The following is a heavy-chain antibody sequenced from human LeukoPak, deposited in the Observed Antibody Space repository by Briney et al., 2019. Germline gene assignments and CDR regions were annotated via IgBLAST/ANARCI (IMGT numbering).Heavy chain of an antibody. CDR3: AKDIVGGGDDY. J-gene: IGHJ4*02. V-gene: IGHV3-20*04. CDR2: LNRNGDIT. Sequence: PGGSLRLSCAASGFTFDDYGMSWVRQAPGKGLEWVSGLNRNGDITGYADSVKGRFIISRDNAKNSIYLQMNSLRVEDTAVYYCAKDIVGGGDDYWGQGTLVIVSS. CDR1: GFTFDDYG. D-gene: IGHD2-21*02.